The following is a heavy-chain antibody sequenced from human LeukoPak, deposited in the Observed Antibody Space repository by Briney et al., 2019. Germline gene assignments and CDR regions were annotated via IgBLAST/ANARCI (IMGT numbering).Heavy chain of an antibody. CDR2: IYSGGST. Sequence: GGSLRLSCAASGFTFSSYRMSWVRQAPGKGLEWVSVIYSGGSTYYADSVKGRFTISRDNSKNTLYLQMNSLRAEDTAVYYCARWRGGYYGSGSNYYFDYWGQGTLVTVSS. CDR3: ARWRGGYYGSGSNYYFDY. V-gene: IGHV3-66*01. CDR1: GFTFSSYR. J-gene: IGHJ4*02. D-gene: IGHD3-10*01.